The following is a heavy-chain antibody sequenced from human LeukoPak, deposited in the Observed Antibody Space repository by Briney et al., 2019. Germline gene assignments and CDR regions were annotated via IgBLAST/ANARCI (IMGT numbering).Heavy chain of an antibody. V-gene: IGHV4-59*01. CDR2: IYYRGST. CDR3: AREGFGDSTDDAFDI. J-gene: IGHJ3*02. CDR1: GGSISSYY. Sequence: SETLFLTCTASGGSISSYYWSWIRQPPGKGLNWIGSIYYRGSTNYNPSLKSRVTISVDTSKNQFSLKLSSVTAADTAVYYCAREGFGDSTDDAFDIWGQGTMVTVSS. D-gene: IGHD3-10*01.